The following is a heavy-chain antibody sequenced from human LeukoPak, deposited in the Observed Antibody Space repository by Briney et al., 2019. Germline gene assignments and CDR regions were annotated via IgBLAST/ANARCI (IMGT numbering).Heavy chain of an antibody. CDR1: GYTFTGYY. V-gene: IGHV1-2*06. J-gene: IGHJ4*02. D-gene: IGHD5-18*01. CDR2: INPNSGGT. CDR3: ASCDTAMDPFDY. Sequence: ASVKVSCKASGYTFTGYYMHWVRQAPGQGLEWMGRINPNSGGTNYAQKFQGRVTMTRDTSISTAYMELSRLRSDDTAVYYCASCDTAMDPFDYWGQGTLVTVSS.